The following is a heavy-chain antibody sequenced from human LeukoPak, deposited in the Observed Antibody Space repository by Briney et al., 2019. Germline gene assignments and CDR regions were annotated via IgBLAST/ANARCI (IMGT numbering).Heavy chain of an antibody. Sequence: PGRSLRLSCAASGFTFSSDGMHWVRQAPGKGPEWVAVISYDGNNQYYADSVKGRFTISRDNSKNTLYLQMNSLRAEDTAVYYCAKSWGIFTYYFDYWDQGTLVTVSS. J-gene: IGHJ4*02. CDR1: GFTFSSDG. D-gene: IGHD3-16*01. V-gene: IGHV3-30*18. CDR3: AKSWGIFTYYFDY. CDR2: ISYDGNNQ.